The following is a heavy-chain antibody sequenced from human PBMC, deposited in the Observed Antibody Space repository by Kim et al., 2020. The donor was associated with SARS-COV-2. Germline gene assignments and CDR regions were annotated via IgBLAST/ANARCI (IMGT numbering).Heavy chain of an antibody. CDR2: IWYDGSNK. CDR1: GFTFSSYG. D-gene: IGHD1-26*01. Sequence: GGSLRLSCAASGFTFSSYGMHWVRQAPGKGLEWVAVIWYDGSNKYYADSVKGRFTISRDNSKNTLYLQMNSLRAEDTAVYYCAKDPKPVSGSYYEVDYFDYWGQGTLVTVSS. CDR3: AKDPKPVSGSYYEVDYFDY. J-gene: IGHJ4*02. V-gene: IGHV3-33*06.